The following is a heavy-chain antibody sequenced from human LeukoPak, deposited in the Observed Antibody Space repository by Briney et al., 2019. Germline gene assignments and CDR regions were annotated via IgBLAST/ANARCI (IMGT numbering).Heavy chain of an antibody. D-gene: IGHD5-24*01. CDR3: ANSVEMATTPED. CDR1: GFTVSSNY. CDR2: IYSGGST. Sequence: PGGSLRLSCAASGFTVSSNYMSRVRQAPGKGLEWVSVIYSGGSTYYADSVKGRFTISRDNSKNTLYLQMNSLRAEDTAVYYCANSVEMATTPEDWGQGTLVTVSS. J-gene: IGHJ4*02. V-gene: IGHV3-53*01.